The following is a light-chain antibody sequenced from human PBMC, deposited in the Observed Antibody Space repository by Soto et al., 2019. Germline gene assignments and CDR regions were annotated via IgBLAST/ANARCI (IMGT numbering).Light chain of an antibody. CDR3: QQYGFPPQT. CDR1: QSVSSN. J-gene: IGKJ1*01. CDR2: DVS. Sequence: EIVMTQSPATLSVSPGERATLSCRASQSVSSNLAWYQQQPGQPPRLLIYDVSKRATGVPDRFSGSGSATDFTLTISRLEPEDFAVYYCQQYGFPPQTFGQGSKVGIK. V-gene: IGKV3-20*01.